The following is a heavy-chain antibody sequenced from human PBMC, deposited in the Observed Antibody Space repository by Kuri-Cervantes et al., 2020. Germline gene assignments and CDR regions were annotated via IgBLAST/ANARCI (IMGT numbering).Heavy chain of an antibody. Sequence: GGSLRLSCAASGFTFSSHVMHWVRQSSGKGPEWLAVISTDGTKAYHADSVKGRFTISRDNSKNTLYLQMNSLRAEDTAVYYCARVGGYYDILTGYYWDYYYMDVWGKGATVTVSS. CDR2: ISTDGTKA. CDR3: ARVGGYYDILTGYYWDYYYMDV. J-gene: IGHJ6*03. V-gene: IGHV3-30*07. CDR1: GFTFSSHV. D-gene: IGHD3-9*01.